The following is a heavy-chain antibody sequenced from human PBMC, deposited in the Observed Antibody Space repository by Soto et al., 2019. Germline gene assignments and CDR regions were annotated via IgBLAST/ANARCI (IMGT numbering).Heavy chain of an antibody. CDR1: GFTFGTYG. CDR3: VKDRGSRASTGIDY. CDR2: MSRDGSNH. V-gene: IGHV3-30*18. Sequence: QVQLVESGGGVVQPGTSLRLSCAASGFTFGTYGMHWVRQAPGKGLEWVASMSRDGSNHVYEDSVKGRFVISRDNSKNTLSLEMNNLTPEDTAVYYCVKDRGSRASTGIDYWGQGTLVTVSS. D-gene: IGHD1-1*01. J-gene: IGHJ4*02.